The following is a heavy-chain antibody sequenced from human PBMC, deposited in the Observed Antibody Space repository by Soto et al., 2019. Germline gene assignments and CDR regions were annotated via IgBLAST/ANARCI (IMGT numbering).Heavy chain of an antibody. CDR1: GGSISSYY. Sequence: SETLSLTCTVSGGSISSYYWSWIRQPPGKGLEWIGYIYYSGSTNYNPSLKSRVTISVDTSKNQFSLKLSSVTAADTAVYYCAGLGHFDIQYYFDYWGQGTLVTVAS. V-gene: IGHV4-59*08. J-gene: IGHJ4*02. CDR2: IYYSGST. D-gene: IGHD3-9*01. CDR3: AGLGHFDIQYYFDY.